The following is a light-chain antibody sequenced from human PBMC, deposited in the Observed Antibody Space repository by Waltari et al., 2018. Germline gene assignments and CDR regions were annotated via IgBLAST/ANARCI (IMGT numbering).Light chain of an antibody. V-gene: IGLV1-40*01. J-gene: IGLJ3*02. CDR3: QSYDSSLSDSRV. CDR1: TSNIGAGYD. Sequence: QSVLTQPPSVSGAPGQRVTISCTGSTSNIGAGYDVHWYQQLPGTAPKLLMYANSQRPSGVPDRFSGSKNGTSASLAITGLQAEDEADYYCQSYDSSLSDSRVFGGGTKLTVL. CDR2: ANS.